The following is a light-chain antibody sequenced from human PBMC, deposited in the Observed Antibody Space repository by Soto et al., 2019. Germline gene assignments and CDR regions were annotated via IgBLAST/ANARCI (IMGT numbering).Light chain of an antibody. J-gene: IGLJ1*01. CDR2: EVT. CDR3: SSYTNINTRACV. CDR1: SGDIGSYNR. Sequence: QCVLTQPASVSGSPGQSITISCTGTSGDIGSYNRVSWYQQHPGKAPKLIIYEVTDRPSGVSNRFSGSKSGNTASLTISGLQAEDEAEYYCSSYTNINTRACVFGTGTKV. V-gene: IGLV2-14*01.